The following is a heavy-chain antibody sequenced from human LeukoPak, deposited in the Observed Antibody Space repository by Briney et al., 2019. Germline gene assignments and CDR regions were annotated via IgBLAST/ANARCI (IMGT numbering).Heavy chain of an antibody. D-gene: IGHD6-19*01. J-gene: IGHJ4*02. CDR1: GYTFTGYY. Sequence: ASVKGSCKVSGYTFTGYYMHWVHQAPGQGLEWMGWINPNSGGTNYAQKFQGRVTMTRDTSISTAYMELSRLRSDDTAVYYCARDRTRTGYSSGWYHDYWGQGTLVTVSS. CDR2: INPNSGGT. V-gene: IGHV1-2*02. CDR3: ARDRTRTGYSSGWYHDY.